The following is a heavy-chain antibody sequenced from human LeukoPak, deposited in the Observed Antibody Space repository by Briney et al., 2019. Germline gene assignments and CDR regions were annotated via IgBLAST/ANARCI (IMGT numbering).Heavy chain of an antibody. Sequence: SETLSLTCAVYGGSFSGYYWSWIRQPPGKGLEWIGEINHSGSTNYNPSLKSRVTISVDTSKNQFSLKLSSVTAADTAVYYCARGITMVRGVYKSWGQGTLVTVSS. V-gene: IGHV4-34*01. J-gene: IGHJ4*02. CDR3: ARGITMVRGVYKS. CDR1: GGSFSGYY. D-gene: IGHD3-10*01. CDR2: INHSGST.